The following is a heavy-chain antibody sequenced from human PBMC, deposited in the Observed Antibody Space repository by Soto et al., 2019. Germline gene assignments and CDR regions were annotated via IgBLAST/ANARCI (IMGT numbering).Heavy chain of an antibody. CDR2: INAGNGNT. D-gene: IGHD1-26*01. J-gene: IGHJ4*01. Sequence: ASVKVSCKASGYTFTSYAMLWVRQAPGQRLEWMGWINAGNGNTKYSQKFQGRVTITRDTSASTVYMQLSSLTSEDTAVYYCARDDXGFSGSHYIDYFNYWG. V-gene: IGHV1-3*01. CDR3: ARDDXGFSGSHYIDYFNY. CDR1: GYTFTSYA.